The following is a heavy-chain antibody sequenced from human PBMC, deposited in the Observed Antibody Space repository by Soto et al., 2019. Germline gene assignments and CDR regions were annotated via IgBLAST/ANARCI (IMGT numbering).Heavy chain of an antibody. CDR1: GGSISSGGYY. V-gene: IGHV4-31*03. Sequence: PSETLSLTCTVSGGSISSGGYYWSWIRQHPGKGLEWIGYIYYSGSTYYNPSLKSRVTISVDTSKNQFSLKLSSVTAVDTAVYYCARDKSDSKGPGSGRWFDPWGQGTLVTVSS. J-gene: IGHJ5*02. CDR2: IYYSGST. D-gene: IGHD3-22*01. CDR3: ARDKSDSKGPGSGRWFDP.